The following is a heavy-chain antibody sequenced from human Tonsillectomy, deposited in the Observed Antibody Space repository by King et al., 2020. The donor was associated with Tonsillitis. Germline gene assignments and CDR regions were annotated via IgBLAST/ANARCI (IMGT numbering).Heavy chain of an antibody. CDR3: AKDKYYASRGYFDF. V-gene: IGHV3-9*01. Sequence: VQLVESGGGLVQPGRSLRLSCAASGFTFDDYAMHWVRQAPGKGLEWVSGISWNRGSIGYADSVKGRFTISRDNAKNSLYRQRNSLRPEDAAFYYCAKDKYYASRGYFDFWGQGTLVTVSS. D-gene: IGHD3-22*01. CDR1: GFTFDDYA. J-gene: IGHJ4*02. CDR2: ISWNRGSI.